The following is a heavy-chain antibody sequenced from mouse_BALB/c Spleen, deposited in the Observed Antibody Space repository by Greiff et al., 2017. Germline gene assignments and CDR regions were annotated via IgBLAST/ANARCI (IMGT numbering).Heavy chain of an antibody. J-gene: IGHJ4*01. CDR3: ASPATGAMDY. CDR2: ISDGGSYT. Sequence: EVKVVESGGGLVKPGGSLKLSCAASGFTFSDYYMYWVRQTPEKRLEWVATISDGGSYTYYPDSVKGRFTISRDNAKNNLYLQMSSLKSEDTAMYYCASPATGAMDYWGQGTSVTVSS. D-gene: IGHD1-2*01. CDR1: GFTFSDYY. V-gene: IGHV5-4*02.